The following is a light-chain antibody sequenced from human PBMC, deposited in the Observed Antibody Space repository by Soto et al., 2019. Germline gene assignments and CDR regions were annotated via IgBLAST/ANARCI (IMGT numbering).Light chain of an antibody. Sequence: EIVMTQSPATLSVSPGERATLSCRASQSVSSNLAWYQQKPGQAPRLLIYGASTRATGIPARFSGSGSGTEFTLTIDSLQSEDFAVYYCQQYNYWPYTFGQGTKVDIK. CDR3: QQYNYWPYT. J-gene: IGKJ2*01. V-gene: IGKV3-15*01. CDR2: GAS. CDR1: QSVSSN.